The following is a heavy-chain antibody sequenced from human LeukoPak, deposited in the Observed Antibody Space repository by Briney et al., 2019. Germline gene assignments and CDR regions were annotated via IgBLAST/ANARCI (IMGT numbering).Heavy chain of an antibody. D-gene: IGHD3-10*01. J-gene: IGHJ5*02. V-gene: IGHV3-48*01. CDR3: AKEGGSGSYQIS. CDR1: GFTFSTYS. Sequence: PGGSLRLSCAASGFTFSTYSMNWVRQAPGKGLEWVSYISGNSASIYYADSVKGRFTISRDNAKNSLYLQMNSLRAEDTAVYYCAKEGGSGSYQISWGQGILVTVSS. CDR2: ISGNSASI.